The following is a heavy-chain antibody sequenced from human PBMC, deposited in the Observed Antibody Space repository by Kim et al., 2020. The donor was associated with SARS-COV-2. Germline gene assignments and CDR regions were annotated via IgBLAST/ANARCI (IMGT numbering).Heavy chain of an antibody. J-gene: IGHJ6*02. Sequence: GGSLRLSCAASGFTFSTYAMNWVRQAPGKGLEWVSAISGNGDTTYYADSVKGRFAISRDNSKHTLFLQINSLRAEDMAVYYCAKDRLLAYYYYGMDVWG. CDR3: AKDRLLAYYYYGMDV. V-gene: IGHV3-23*01. CDR2: ISGNGDTT. CDR1: GFTFSTYA.